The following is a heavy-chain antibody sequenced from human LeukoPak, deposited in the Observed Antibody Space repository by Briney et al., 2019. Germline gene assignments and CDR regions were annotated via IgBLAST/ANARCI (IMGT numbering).Heavy chain of an antibody. CDR3: AKDQGYYGSGSYRY. V-gene: IGHV3-30*02. CDR1: GFTFSSYE. D-gene: IGHD3-10*01. Sequence: GSLRLSCAASGFTFSSYEMNWVRQAPGKGLEWVAFIRCDGSNKYYADSVKGRFTISRDNSKNTLYLQMNSLRAEDTAVYYCAKDQGYYGSGSYRYWGQGTLVTVSS. CDR2: IRCDGSNK. J-gene: IGHJ4*02.